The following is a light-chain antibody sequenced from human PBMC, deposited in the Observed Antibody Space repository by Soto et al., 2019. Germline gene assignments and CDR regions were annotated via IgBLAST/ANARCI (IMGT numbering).Light chain of an antibody. Sequence: EIVLTQSPATLSLSPGERATLSCRASQSVSSSYLAWYQQKPGQAPRLLIYGASSRATGIPARFSGSGFGTEFTLTISSLQPDDFATYYCRQYNSYWTFGQGTKVDIK. CDR1: QSVSSSY. J-gene: IGKJ1*01. CDR3: RQYNSYWT. CDR2: GAS. V-gene: IGKV3D-7*01.